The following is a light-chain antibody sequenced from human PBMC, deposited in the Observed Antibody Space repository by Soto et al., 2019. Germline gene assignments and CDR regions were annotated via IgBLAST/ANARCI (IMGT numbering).Light chain of an antibody. V-gene: IGLV2-14*03. CDR1: SSDVGGYNY. CDR2: DVS. J-gene: IGLJ1*01. Sequence: QSVLTQPASVSGSPGQSITISCTGTSSDVGGYNYVSWYQHHPGKAHKLMIFDVSNRPSGVSNIFSGSKSGNTASLTISGLQPEDEADYYCSSYTTSNTRQIVFGTGTKVTIL. CDR3: SSYTTSNTRQIV.